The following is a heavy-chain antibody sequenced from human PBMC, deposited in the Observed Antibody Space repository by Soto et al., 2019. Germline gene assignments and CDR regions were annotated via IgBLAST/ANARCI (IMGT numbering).Heavy chain of an antibody. D-gene: IGHD1-26*01. J-gene: IGHJ4*02. CDR1: GGTFKTYT. V-gene: IGHV1-69*01. CDR3: ATWRTYSGSYCFDY. Sequence: QVQLVQSGPELKKPGSSVNVSCAASGGTFKTYTINWVRQAPGQGLEWIGQIIPMYASANSAQRFQGRVTMSADESTNIAYMELSGLRSEDTALYYCATWRTYSGSYCFDYWGQGTLVSVSS. CDR2: IIPMYASA.